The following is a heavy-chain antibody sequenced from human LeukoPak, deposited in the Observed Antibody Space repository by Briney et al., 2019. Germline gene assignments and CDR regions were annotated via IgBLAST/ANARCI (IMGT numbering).Heavy chain of an antibody. CDR2: TSTYNSQT. J-gene: IGHJ5*02. V-gene: IGHV1-18*01. Sequence: ASVKVSCKASGYTFTSYGISWVRQAPGQGLEWMGWTSTYNSQTNFAQNFQGGVTMTTDRSTSTAYMELRSLRSDDTAVYYCARDMVGLAADGNWFDPWGQGTLVTVSS. CDR1: GYTFTSYG. CDR3: ARDMVGLAADGNWFDP. D-gene: IGHD6-13*01.